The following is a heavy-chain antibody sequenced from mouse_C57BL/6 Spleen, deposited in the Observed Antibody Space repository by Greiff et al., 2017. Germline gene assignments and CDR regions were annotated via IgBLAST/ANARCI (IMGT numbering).Heavy chain of an antibody. Sequence: EVKLMESGGGLVQPGGSLSLSCAASGFTFTDYYMSWVRQPPGKALEWLGFIRNKANGYTTEYSASVKGRFTISRDNSQSILYLQMNALRAEDSATYDCARYGSSYGWYFDVWGTGTTVTVSS. CDR3: ARYGSSYGWYFDV. CDR2: IRNKANGYTT. CDR1: GFTFTDYY. D-gene: IGHD1-1*01. J-gene: IGHJ1*03. V-gene: IGHV7-3*01.